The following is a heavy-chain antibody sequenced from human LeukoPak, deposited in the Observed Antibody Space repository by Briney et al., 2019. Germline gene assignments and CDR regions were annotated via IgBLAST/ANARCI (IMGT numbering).Heavy chain of an antibody. CDR2: ISGGGETT. Sequence: GGSLRLSCAASGFTFNNYAMNWVRQAPGKGLEWVSSISGGGETTYYADSAKGRFTISRDNSQNTLYLQMNSLRAEDTAVYYCARDYADYVGYFFFDCWGQGTLVTVSS. D-gene: IGHD4-17*01. CDR1: GFTFNNYA. V-gene: IGHV3-23*01. J-gene: IGHJ5*01. CDR3: ARDYADYVGYFFFDC.